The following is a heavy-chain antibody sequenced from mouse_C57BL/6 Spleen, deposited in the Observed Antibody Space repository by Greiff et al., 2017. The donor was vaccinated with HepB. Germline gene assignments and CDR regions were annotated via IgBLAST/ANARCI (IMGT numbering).Heavy chain of an antibody. V-gene: IGHV6-6*01. D-gene: IGHD2-2*01. J-gene: IGHJ3*01. Sequence: DVMLVESGGGLVQPGGSMKLSCAASGFTFSDAWMDWVRQSPEKGLEWVAEIRNKANNHATYYAESVKGRFTISRDDSKSSVYLQMDSLRAEDTGIYYCTSRRSTMVTTGFAYWGQGTLVTVSA. CDR1: GFTFSDAW. CDR3: TSRRSTMVTTGFAY. CDR2: IRNKANNHAT.